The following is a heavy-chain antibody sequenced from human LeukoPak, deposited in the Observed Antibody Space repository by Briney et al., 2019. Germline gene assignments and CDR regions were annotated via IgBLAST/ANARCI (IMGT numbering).Heavy chain of an antibody. CDR1: GFTFSNYV. J-gene: IGHJ4*02. CDR2: ITNNGGST. V-gene: IGHV3-23*01. D-gene: IGHD1-26*01. Sequence: GGSLRLSCVASGFTFSNYVMSWVRQAPGKGLEWVSAITNNGGSTYYADSVKGRFTISRDNSKNTLYLQMNSLRAEDTAVYYCAKKGPRIVGATVYWGQGTLVTVSS. CDR3: AKKGPRIVGATVY.